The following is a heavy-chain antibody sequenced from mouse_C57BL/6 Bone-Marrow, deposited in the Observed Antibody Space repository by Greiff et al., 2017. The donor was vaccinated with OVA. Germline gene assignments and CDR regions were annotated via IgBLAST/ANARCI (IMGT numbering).Heavy chain of an antibody. CDR3: ARRGRFDY. Sequence: VQLQQSGPELVKPGASVKISCKASGYAFSSSWMNWVKQRPGKGLEWIGRIYPGDGDTNYNGKCKGKATLTADKSSSTAYMQLSSLTSEDSAVYFCARRGRFDYWGQGTTLTVSS. V-gene: IGHV1-82*01. CDR1: GYAFSSSW. J-gene: IGHJ2*01. D-gene: IGHD3-3*01. CDR2: IYPGDGDT.